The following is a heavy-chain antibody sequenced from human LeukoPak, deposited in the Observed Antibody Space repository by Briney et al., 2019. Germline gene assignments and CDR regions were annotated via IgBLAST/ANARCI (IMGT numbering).Heavy chain of an antibody. CDR3: ARLIVVPAAIRVAWFDP. CDR2: MYTDGDT. CDR1: GASISGYW. Sequence: SETLSLTCDVSGASISGYWWSWIRQPAGKGLEWIGRMYTDGDTNYNPALKSRVTISVDTSKNQFSLKLSSVTAADTAVYYCARLIVVPAAIRVAWFDPWGQGTLVTVSS. V-gene: IGHV4-4*07. J-gene: IGHJ5*02. D-gene: IGHD2-2*01.